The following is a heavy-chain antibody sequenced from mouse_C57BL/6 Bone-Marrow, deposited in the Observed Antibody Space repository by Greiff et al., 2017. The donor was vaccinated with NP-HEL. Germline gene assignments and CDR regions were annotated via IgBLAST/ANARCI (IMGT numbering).Heavy chain of an antibody. J-gene: IGHJ4*01. D-gene: IGHD1-1*01. V-gene: IGHV5-17*01. CDR3: ARRPLITTVVATRYYAMDY. CDR2: ISSGSSTI. CDR1: GFTFSDYG. Sequence: DVKLVESGGGLVKPGGSLKLSCAASGFTFSDYGMHWVRQAPEKGLEWVAYISSGSSTIYYADTVKGRFTISRDNAKNTLFLQMTSLRAEDTAMYYCARRPLITTVVATRYYAMDYWGQGTSVTVSS.